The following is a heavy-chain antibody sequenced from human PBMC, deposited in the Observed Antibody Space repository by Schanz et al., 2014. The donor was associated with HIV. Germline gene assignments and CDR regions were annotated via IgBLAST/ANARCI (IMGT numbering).Heavy chain of an antibody. J-gene: IGHJ4*02. Sequence: QVQLVQSGAEMKKPGASVMVSCKASGYTFNSHYIHWVRQAPGQGLEWMGVVNPTGGDTSHAQRFQGRITMTRATSTSTVYMELSSLTSEDTAIYSCARELMATGGFDYWGQGTLVTVTS. CDR2: VNPTGGDT. V-gene: IGHV1-46*02. CDR1: GYTFNSHY. CDR3: ARELMATGGFDY. D-gene: IGHD3-10*01.